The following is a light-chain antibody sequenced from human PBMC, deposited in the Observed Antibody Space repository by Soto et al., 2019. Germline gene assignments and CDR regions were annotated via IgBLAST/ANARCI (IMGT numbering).Light chain of an antibody. CDR3: AAWDDSVWV. Sequence: QSVLTQPPSASGTLGQRVTISCSGSTSNIGTNTVNWYQQVPGTAPKVLIYGNHQRPSAVPDRFSGSKSGTSASLAISGLQSEDEADYYCAAWDDSVWVFSGGTKLTVL. J-gene: IGLJ3*02. V-gene: IGLV1-44*01. CDR2: GNH. CDR1: TSNIGTNT.